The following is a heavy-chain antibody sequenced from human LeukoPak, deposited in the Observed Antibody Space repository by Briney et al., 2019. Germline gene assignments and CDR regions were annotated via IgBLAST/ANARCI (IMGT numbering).Heavy chain of an antibody. CDR1: GFTFSSYA. CDR2: ISYDGSNK. J-gene: IGHJ4*02. Sequence: PGGSLRLSRAASGFTFSSYAMHWVGQAPGKGLEWVAFISYDGSNKYYADSLKGRFTISRDNCKNTLYLQMNSLRGEGTAVYYCSRDESSGYVGGSSFDFWGQGTLVTVSS. D-gene: IGHD1-26*01. V-gene: IGHV3-30-3*01. CDR3: SRDESSGYVGGSSFDF.